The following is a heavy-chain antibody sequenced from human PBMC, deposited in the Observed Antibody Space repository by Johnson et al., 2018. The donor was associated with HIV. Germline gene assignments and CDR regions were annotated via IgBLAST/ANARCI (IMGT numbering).Heavy chain of an antibody. J-gene: IGHJ3*02. CDR2: IYSGGST. CDR1: GFTVSSNY. D-gene: IGHD1-26*01. V-gene: IGHV3-66*02. Sequence: VHLVESGGGLVQPGGSLRLSCAASGFTVSSNYMSWVRQAPGKGLEWVSVIYSGGSTYYADSVKGRFTISRDNSKNTLYHQMNSLRAEETAVYYCAREGSGSWLDAFDIWGQGTMVTVSS. CDR3: AREGSGSWLDAFDI.